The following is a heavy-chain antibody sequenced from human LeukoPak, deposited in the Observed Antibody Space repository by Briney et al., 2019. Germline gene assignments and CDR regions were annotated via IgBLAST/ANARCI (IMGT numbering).Heavy chain of an antibody. CDR3: ARPGDGSGWPFDY. CDR1: GGSISSYY. J-gene: IGHJ4*02. Sequence: SSETLSLTCTVSGGSISSYYWGWIRQPPGKGLEWIGSIYYSGYTHYNPSLKSRVTISVDTSKNQFSLTLTSVTAADTAVYYCARPGDGSGWPFDYWGQGTLVTVSS. V-gene: IGHV4-39*01. D-gene: IGHD6-19*01. CDR2: IYYSGYT.